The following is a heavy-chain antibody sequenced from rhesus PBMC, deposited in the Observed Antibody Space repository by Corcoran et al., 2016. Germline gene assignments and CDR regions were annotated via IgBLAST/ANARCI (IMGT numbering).Heavy chain of an antibody. J-gene: IGHJ4*01. D-gene: IGHD3-3*01. CDR1: GGSISGYY. V-gene: IGHV4-81*01. CDR2: IDDNIAGI. CDR3: ARRKSNLWTGYYLDY. Sequence: QLQLQESGPGLVKPSETLSLTCAVSGGSISGYYWSWIRQPPGKGLEWIGNIDDNIAGIHYNPALKSRVTISTDTSKNQFSLKLSSVTAADTAVYYCARRKSNLWTGYYLDYWGQGVLVTVSS.